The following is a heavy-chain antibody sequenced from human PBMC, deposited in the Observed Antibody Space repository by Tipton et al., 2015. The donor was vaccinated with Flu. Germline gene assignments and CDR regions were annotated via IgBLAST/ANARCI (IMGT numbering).Heavy chain of an antibody. J-gene: IGHJ4*02. CDR1: GFTFSSYW. D-gene: IGHD2/OR15-2a*01. Sequence: SLRLSCAASGFTFSSYWMYWVRQAPGKGLVVVSRLNGDGSTTNYADSVKGRFTISRDNAKNTVYLQMNSLRAEDTVVYYCATYFLGYWGQGALVTVSS. CDR2: LNGDGSTT. V-gene: IGHV3-74*01. CDR3: ATYFLGY.